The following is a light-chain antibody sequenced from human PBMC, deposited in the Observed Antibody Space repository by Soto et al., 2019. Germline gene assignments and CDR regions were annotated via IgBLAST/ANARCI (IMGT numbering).Light chain of an antibody. J-gene: IGKJ3*01. V-gene: IGKV1-27*01. Sequence: DIQMTQSPSSLSASVGDRVTISCRASQGISNYLAWYQQKPGKAPRLLIYAASSLQSGVSFRFTGSGSGPDFTLTISSLQPEDVATYYCQNYNWPPFTFGPGTKVDIK. CDR2: AAS. CDR1: QGISNY. CDR3: QNYNWPPFT.